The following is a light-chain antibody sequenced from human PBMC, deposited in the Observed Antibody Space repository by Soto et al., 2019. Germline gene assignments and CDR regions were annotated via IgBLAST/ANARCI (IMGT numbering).Light chain of an antibody. J-gene: IGLJ2*01. CDR3: ASWDDSMIGVI. CDR2: RNN. V-gene: IGLV1-47*01. CDR1: SSNIGSNY. Sequence: QSVLTQPPSTSGTPGQRITISCSGSSSNIGSNYVFWYQHLPATAPKLLIYRNNQRPSGVSDRFSGSKSGTSASLAICGLQAEDEADYYCASWDDSMIGVIFGGGTKLTVL.